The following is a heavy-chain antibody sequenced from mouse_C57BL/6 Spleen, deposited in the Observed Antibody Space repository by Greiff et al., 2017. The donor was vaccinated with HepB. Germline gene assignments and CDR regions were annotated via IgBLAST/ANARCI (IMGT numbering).Heavy chain of an antibody. V-gene: IGHV1-74*01. CDR3: AIGGDYYGSSYPAWFAY. Sequence: QVQLQQPGAELVKPGASVKVSCKASGYTFTSYWMHWVKQRPGQGLEWIGRIHPSDSDTNYNQKFKGKATLTVDKSSSTAYMQLSSLTYEDSAVYYCAIGGDYYGSSYPAWFAYWGQGTLVTVSA. CDR1: GYTFTSYW. D-gene: IGHD1-1*01. CDR2: IHPSDSDT. J-gene: IGHJ3*01.